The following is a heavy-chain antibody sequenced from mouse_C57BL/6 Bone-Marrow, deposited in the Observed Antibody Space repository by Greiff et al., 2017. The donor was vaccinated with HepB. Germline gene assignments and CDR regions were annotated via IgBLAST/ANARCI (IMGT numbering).Heavy chain of an antibody. CDR3: ARPPPYSNYVGAY. CDR1: GFTFTDYY. D-gene: IGHD2-5*01. V-gene: IGHV7-3*01. J-gene: IGHJ3*01. CDR2: IRNKANGYTT. Sequence: EVMLVESGGGLVQPGGSLSLSCAASGFTFTDYYMSWVRQPPGKALEWLGFIRNKANGYTTEYSASVKGRFTISRDNSQSILYLQMNALRAEDSATYYCARPPPYSNYVGAYWGQGTLVTVSA.